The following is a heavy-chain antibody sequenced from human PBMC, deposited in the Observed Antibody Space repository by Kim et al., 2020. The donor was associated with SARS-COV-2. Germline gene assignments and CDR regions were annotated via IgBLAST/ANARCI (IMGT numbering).Heavy chain of an antibody. J-gene: IGHJ3*02. V-gene: IGHV1-69*04. CDR2: IIPILGIA. D-gene: IGHD3-10*01. CDR3: ATIGYGAGSYGDAFDI. CDR1: GGTFSSYA. Sequence: SVKVSCKASGGTFSSYAISWVRQAPGQGLEWMGRIIPILGIANYAQKFQGRVTITANKSTSTAYMXLSSLKSEDTAVYYCATIGYGAGSYGDAFDIWGQGXXVTVSS.